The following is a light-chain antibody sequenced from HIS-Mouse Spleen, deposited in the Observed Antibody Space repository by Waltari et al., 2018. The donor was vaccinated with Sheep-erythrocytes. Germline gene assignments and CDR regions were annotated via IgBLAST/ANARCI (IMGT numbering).Light chain of an antibody. CDR3: CSYAGSYNHV. CDR1: SSDVGRYNS. CDR2: DVS. J-gene: IGLJ1*01. V-gene: IGLV2-11*01. Sequence: QSALTQPRSVSGSPGQSVTIPCTGTSSDVGRYNSVSRYQQHPGKAPKLMIYDVSKRPSGVPDRFSGSKSGNTASLTISGLQAEDEADYYCCSYAGSYNHVFATGTKVTVL.